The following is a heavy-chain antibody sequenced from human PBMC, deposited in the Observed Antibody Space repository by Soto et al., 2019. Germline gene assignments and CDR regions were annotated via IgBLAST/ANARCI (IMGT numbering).Heavy chain of an antibody. CDR3: AKAYFVWSSEQPYYFDY. D-gene: IGHD3-16*01. V-gene: IGHV3-23*01. CDR2: ISGSGGRS. J-gene: IGHJ4*02. CDR1: GFTFSNYA. Sequence: EVQLLDSGGGLVQPGGSLRLSCAASGFTFSNYAMTWVRQGPGKGLEWVSGISGSGGRSYYADSVKGRFTISRDNSQSTLYLQMNSLSAEDPAVYYCAKAYFVWSSEQPYYFDYWGQGTLVTVSS.